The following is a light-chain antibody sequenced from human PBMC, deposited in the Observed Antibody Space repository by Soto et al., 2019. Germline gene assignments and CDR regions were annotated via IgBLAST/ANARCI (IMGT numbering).Light chain of an antibody. CDR3: QRYNDYPLT. Sequence: DIQMTQSPSTLSASVGDRVTITCRASQSISSWLAWYQQKPGKAPKLLVYKASSLQSGVPSRFSGSGSGTEFTLTSSSLQPDDFATYYCQRYNDYPLTFGGGTRVEIK. V-gene: IGKV1-5*03. CDR1: QSISSW. J-gene: IGKJ4*01. CDR2: KAS.